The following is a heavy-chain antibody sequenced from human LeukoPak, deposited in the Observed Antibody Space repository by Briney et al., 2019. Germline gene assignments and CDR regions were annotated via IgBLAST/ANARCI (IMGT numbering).Heavy chain of an antibody. CDR3: ARRPRRDDYGDYGTWDY. D-gene: IGHD4-17*01. J-gene: IGHJ4*02. CDR1: GGSFSGYY. CDR2: IYYSGST. V-gene: IGHV4-34*01. Sequence: SETLSLTCAVYGGSFSGYYWSWIRQPPGKGLEWIGSIYYSGSTYYNPSLKSRVTISVDTSKNQFSLKLSSVTAADTAVYYCARRPRRDDYGDYGTWDYWGQGTLVTVSS.